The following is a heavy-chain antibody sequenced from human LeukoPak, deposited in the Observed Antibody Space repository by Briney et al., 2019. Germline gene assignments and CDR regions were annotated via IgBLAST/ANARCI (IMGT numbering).Heavy chain of an antibody. CDR2: ISSSSSTI. J-gene: IGHJ4*02. D-gene: IGHD6-19*01. CDR3: AREQWLAD. V-gene: IGHV3-48*01. Sequence: GGSLRLSCAASGFTFSSYSMNWVRQAPGKGLEWVSYISSSSSTIYYADSVKGRFTISRDNAKNSLYLQMNSLRAEDTAVYYCAREQWLADWGQGTLVTVSS. CDR1: GFTFSSYS.